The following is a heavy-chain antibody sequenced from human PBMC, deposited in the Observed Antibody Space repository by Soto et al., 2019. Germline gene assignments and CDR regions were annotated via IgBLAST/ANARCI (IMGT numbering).Heavy chain of an antibody. CDR1: GGTFSTYT. CDR2: IIPIFGTP. J-gene: IGHJ5*02. Sequence: QVQLVQSGAEVKKPGSSVKVSCKASGGTFSTYTFSWVRQAPGQGLEWMGRIIPIFGTPYYAQKFQGRVTITADKSTSTVYMELSSLRSDDTAVYFCARGLECRGYCSDKPTWFAPWGQGTLVTVSS. D-gene: IGHD2-15*01. CDR3: ARGLECRGYCSDKPTWFAP. V-gene: IGHV1-69*06.